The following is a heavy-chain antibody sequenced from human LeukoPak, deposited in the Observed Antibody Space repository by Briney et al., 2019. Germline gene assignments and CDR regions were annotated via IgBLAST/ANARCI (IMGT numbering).Heavy chain of an antibody. CDR1: GGSISGTNW. Sequence: SETLSLTCGVSGGSISGTNWWSWVRRPPGQGLEWIGEISLRGLTNYNPSLRSRLTMSLDESKNQVSLNLTSVTAADTAVYYCSRESGPFSPFGFWGQGTLVSVHS. V-gene: IGHV4-4*02. D-gene: IGHD1-26*01. J-gene: IGHJ4*02. CDR3: SRESGPFSPFGF. CDR2: ISLRGLT.